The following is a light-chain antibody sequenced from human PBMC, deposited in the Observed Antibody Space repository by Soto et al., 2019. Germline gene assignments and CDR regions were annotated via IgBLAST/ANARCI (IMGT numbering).Light chain of an antibody. J-gene: IGLJ3*02. Sequence: QSALTQPPSASGSPGQSVTISCTGTSSDVGGYNYVSWYQQHPGKAPKLMIYDVSKRPSGVPDRFSGSKSGNTASLTVSGLQAGDEADYYCSSYAGSNNVVFGGGTKVTVL. CDR2: DVS. CDR3: SSYAGSNNVV. V-gene: IGLV2-8*01. CDR1: SSDVGGYNY.